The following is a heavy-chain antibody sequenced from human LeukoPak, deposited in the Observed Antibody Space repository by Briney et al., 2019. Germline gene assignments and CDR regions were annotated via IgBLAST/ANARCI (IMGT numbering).Heavy chain of an antibody. CDR2: IYYSGRT. J-gene: IGHJ4*02. V-gene: IGHV4-59*01. D-gene: IGHD6-19*01. Sequence: SETLSLTCTVSGGSISSYYWSWIRQPPGKGLEWIGYIYYSGRTNYNPSLKSRVTISVDTSENQFSLKLSSVTAADTAVYYCARYVGYSSGRFDYWGQGTLVTVSS. CDR3: ARYVGYSSGRFDY. CDR1: GGSISSYY.